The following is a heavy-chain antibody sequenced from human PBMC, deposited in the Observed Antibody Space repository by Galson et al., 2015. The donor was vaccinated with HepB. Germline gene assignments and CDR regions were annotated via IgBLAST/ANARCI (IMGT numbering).Heavy chain of an antibody. V-gene: IGHV3-73*01. D-gene: IGHD2-2*01. J-gene: IGHJ4*02. CDR1: GFIFSGSA. CDR3: IRLGDLSGYSSR. Sequence: SLRLSCAASGFIFSGSAIDWVRQAPGKGPGWVGRIRSKANYYATLYVPSLKGRFTISRDDSKNMAYLHMRSLKTEDTAVYYCIRLGDLSGYSSRWGQGTLVTVS. CDR2: IRSKANYYAT.